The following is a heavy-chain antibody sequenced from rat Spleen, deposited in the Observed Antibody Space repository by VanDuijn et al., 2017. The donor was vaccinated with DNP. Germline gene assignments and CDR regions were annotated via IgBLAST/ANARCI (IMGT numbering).Heavy chain of an antibody. V-gene: IGHV5-29*01. J-gene: IGHJ3*01. Sequence: EVQLVESGGGLVQPGRSLKLSCADSGFTFSNYAMAWVRQAPTKGLEWVATISYDGSSTYYRDSVKGRFTISRDNAKSTLYLQMDSLRSEDTATYYCTTDSGYWFAYWGQGTLVTVSS. CDR1: GFTFSNYA. D-gene: IGHD4-3*01. CDR3: TTDSGYWFAY. CDR2: ISYDGSST.